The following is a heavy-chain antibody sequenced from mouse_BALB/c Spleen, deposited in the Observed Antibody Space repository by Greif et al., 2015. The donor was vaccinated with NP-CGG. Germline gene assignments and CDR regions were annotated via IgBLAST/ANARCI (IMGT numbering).Heavy chain of an antibody. CDR1: GYTFTSYW. J-gene: IGHJ3*01. Sequence: VQLQQSGAELVKPGASVKLSCKASGYTFTSYWMHWVKQRPGQGLEWIGEINPSNGRTNYNEKFKSKATLTVDKSSSTAYMQLSSLTSGDSAVFFWARSLYEYGTYWGQGTLVTVSA. V-gene: IGHV1S81*02. CDR3: ARSLYEYGTY. CDR2: INPSNGRT. D-gene: IGHD2-4*01.